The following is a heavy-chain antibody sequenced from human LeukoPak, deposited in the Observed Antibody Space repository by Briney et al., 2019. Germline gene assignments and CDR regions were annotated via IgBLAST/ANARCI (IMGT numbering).Heavy chain of an antibody. J-gene: IGHJ4*02. CDR2: IGTAGDT. CDR1: GFTFSSYD. Sequence: GGSLRLSRAASGFTFSSYDMHWVRQATGKGLEWVSAIGTAGDTYYPGSVKGRFTISRENAKNSLYLQMNSLRAGDTAVYYCARGYYYGSGSYFLFDYWGQGTLVTVSS. D-gene: IGHD3-10*01. CDR3: ARGYYYGSGSYFLFDY. V-gene: IGHV3-13*01.